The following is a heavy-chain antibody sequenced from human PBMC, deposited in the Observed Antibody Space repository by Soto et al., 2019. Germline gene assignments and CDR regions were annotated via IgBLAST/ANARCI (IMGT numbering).Heavy chain of an antibody. V-gene: IGHV1-69*02. J-gene: IGHJ4*02. CDR2: VIPMLSMS. D-gene: IGHD3-10*01. CDR1: GDTFSSYT. Sequence: QVHLVQSGVEVKKPGSSVKVSCKASGDTFSSYTINWVRQAPGLGLEWMGRVIPMLSMSNYALKFQGRVTMTADKSTNTAYMELSSLRSEDTATDYCARSYGSGRRAFAYWGQGALVIVSS. CDR3: ARSYGSGRRAFAY.